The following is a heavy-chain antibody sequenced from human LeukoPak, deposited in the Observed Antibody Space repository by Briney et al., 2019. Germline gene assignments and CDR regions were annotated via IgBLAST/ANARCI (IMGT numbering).Heavy chain of an antibody. CDR2: IRSKASSYAT. J-gene: IGHJ4*02. CDR3: TRSPLTKTTVTTSLDY. V-gene: IGHV3-73*01. D-gene: IGHD4-17*01. Sequence: GGSLRLSCAASGFTFSGSAMHWVRQASGKGLEWVGRIRSKASSYATAHAASVKGRFTISRDDSKNTAYLQMNSLKTEDTAVYYCTRSPLTKTTVTTSLDYWGQGTLVTVSS. CDR1: GFTFSGSA.